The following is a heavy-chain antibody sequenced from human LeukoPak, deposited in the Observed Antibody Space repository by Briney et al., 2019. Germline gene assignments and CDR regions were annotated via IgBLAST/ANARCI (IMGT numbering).Heavy chain of an antibody. J-gene: IGHJ4*02. Sequence: GGALRLSCAASGFTFSSYAMSWVRQAPGKGLEWVSAISGSGGSTYYADSVKGRFTISRDNSKNTLYLQMNSLRAEDTAVYYCAKPRGGLRFLEWLLYWDYWGQGTLVTVSS. V-gene: IGHV3-23*01. CDR2: ISGSGGST. CDR1: GFTFSSYA. CDR3: AKPRGGLRFLEWLLYWDY. D-gene: IGHD3-3*01.